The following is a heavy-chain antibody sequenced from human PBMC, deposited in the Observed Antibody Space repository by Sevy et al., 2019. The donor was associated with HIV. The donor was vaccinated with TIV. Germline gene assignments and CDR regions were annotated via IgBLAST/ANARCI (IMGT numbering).Heavy chain of an antibody. CDR1: GYSFTSYW. V-gene: IGHV5-51*01. D-gene: IGHD3-10*01. J-gene: IGHJ3*02. CDR3: ARHISHTLVWGVGSAFDI. CDR2: IYPGDSDT. Sequence: GESLKISCKGSGYSFTSYWIGWVRQMPGKGLEWMGIIYPGDSDTRYSPSFQGQVTISADKSISTAYLQWSSLKASDTAMYYGARHISHTLVWGVGSAFDIWGQGTMVTVSS.